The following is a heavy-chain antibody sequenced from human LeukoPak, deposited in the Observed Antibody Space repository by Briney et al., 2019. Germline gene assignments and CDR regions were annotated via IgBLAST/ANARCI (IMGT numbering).Heavy chain of an antibody. D-gene: IGHD6-19*01. CDR1: GYTFTCYY. Sequence: ASVKVSCKASGYTFTCYYMHWVRQAPGQGLEWMGWINPNSGGTNYAQKFQGRVTMTRDTSISTAYMELSRLRSDDTAVYYCARDTRVGYSSPSDAFDIWGQGTMVTVSS. CDR2: INPNSGGT. V-gene: IGHV1-2*02. CDR3: ARDTRVGYSSPSDAFDI. J-gene: IGHJ3*02.